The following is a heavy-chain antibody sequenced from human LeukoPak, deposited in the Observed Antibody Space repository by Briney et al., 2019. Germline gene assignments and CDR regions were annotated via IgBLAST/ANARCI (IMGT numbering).Heavy chain of an antibody. J-gene: IGHJ4*02. CDR3: ARVKGGYSSN. CDR1: GFTFDDYA. V-gene: IGHV3-9*01. CDR2: ISWNSGSI. D-gene: IGHD6-13*01. Sequence: GGSLRLSCAASGFTFDDYAMHWVRQAPGKGLEWVSGISWNSGSIGYADSVKGRFTISRDNAKNSLYLQMNSLRAEDTAVYYCARVKGGYSSNWGQGTLVTVSS.